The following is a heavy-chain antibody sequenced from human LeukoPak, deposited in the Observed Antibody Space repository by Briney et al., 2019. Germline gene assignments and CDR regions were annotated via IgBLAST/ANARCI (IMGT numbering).Heavy chain of an antibody. J-gene: IGHJ5*02. CDR2: IIPIFGTA. D-gene: IGHD3-10*01. Sequence: GASVKVSSKASGGTFSIYAISWVRQAPGQGLEWMGRIIPIFGTANYAQKFQGRVTITADKSTSTAYMELSSLRSEDTAVYYCASATYYYGFRRDNNWFDPWGQGTLVTVSS. V-gene: IGHV1-69*06. CDR3: ASATYYYGFRRDNNWFDP. CDR1: GGTFSIYA.